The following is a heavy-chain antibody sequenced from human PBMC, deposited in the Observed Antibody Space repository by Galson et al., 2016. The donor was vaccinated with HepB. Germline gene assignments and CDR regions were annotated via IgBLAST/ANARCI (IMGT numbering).Heavy chain of an antibody. J-gene: IGHJ4*02. Sequence: SLRLSCAASGFTFNEYAMPWVRQAPGKGLEWVSGITWNSGRIGYEDSVRGRFTISRDSSKNSLYLQMNSLSVEDTAFYSCAQDIGAGHNFGLSPNYWGQGTRVTVAS. CDR3: AQDIGAGHNFGLSPNY. V-gene: IGHV3-9*01. D-gene: IGHD1-1*01. CDR1: GFTFNEYA. CDR2: ITWNSGRI.